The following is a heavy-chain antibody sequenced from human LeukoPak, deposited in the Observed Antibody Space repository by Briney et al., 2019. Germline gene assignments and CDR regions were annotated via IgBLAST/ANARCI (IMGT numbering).Heavy chain of an antibody. CDR3: ARTTTIYDSSGYYHYYMDV. CDR2: IYYSGST. Sequence: SETLSLTCTVSGGSISSYYWSWIRQPPGKGLEWIGYIYYSGSTNYNPSLKSRVTISVDTSKNQFSLKLSSVTAADTAVYYCARTTTIYDSSGYYHYYMDVWGKGTTVTISS. D-gene: IGHD3-22*01. V-gene: IGHV4-59*01. CDR1: GGSISSYY. J-gene: IGHJ6*03.